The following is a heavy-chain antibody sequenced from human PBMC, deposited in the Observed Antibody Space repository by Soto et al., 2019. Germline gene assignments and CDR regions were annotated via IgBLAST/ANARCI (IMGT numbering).Heavy chain of an antibody. J-gene: IGHJ6*03. CDR2: INHSGST. Sequence: SETLSLTCAVYGGSFSGYYWSWIRQPPGKGLEWIGEINHSGSTNYNPSLKSRVTISVDTSKNQFSLKLSSVTAADTAVNYCARLRGYSYGYGGYYYYYMDVWGKGTTDTVSS. CDR1: GGSFSGYY. CDR3: ARLRGYSYGYGGYYYYYMDV. D-gene: IGHD5-18*01. V-gene: IGHV4-34*01.